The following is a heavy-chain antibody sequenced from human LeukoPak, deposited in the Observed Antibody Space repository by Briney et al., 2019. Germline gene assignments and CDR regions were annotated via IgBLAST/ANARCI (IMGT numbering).Heavy chain of an antibody. CDR2: MYHSGST. D-gene: IGHD4-11*01. CDR3: ARGPSMTTVTKFDY. V-gene: IGHV4-59*01. Sequence: SETLSLTCTVSGGSISNYYWSWSRQPPGKGLEWIGYMYHSGSTDYNPTLKSRVIISLDTSKNQFSLSLSSVTAADTAVYCCARGPSMTTVTKFDYWGQGTLVTVSS. CDR1: GGSISNYY. J-gene: IGHJ4*02.